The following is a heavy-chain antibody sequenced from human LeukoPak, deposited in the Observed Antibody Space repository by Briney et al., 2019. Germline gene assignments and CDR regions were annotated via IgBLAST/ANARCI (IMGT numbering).Heavy chain of an antibody. J-gene: IGHJ3*02. Sequence: SETLSLTCAVYGGSFSGYYWSWIRQPPGKGLEWIGEISHSGSTNYNPSLKSRVTISVDTSKNQFSLKLSSVTAADTAVYCYARYGYGGVWAFDIWGQGTMVTVSS. V-gene: IGHV4-34*01. CDR2: ISHSGST. D-gene: IGHD4-23*01. CDR3: ARYGYGGVWAFDI. CDR1: GGSFSGYY.